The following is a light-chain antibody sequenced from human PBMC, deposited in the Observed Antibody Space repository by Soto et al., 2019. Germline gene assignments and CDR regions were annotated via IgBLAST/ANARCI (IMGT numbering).Light chain of an antibody. CDR1: QSISSTH. CDR2: DAS. Sequence: EVVLTQSPGTLSLSPGERATLSCRASQSISSTHLVWYQQRRGQPPRLLIYDASTRATGIPDRFSGSGSGTDFTLTINRLEPEDFAMYYCQQYGYSPYTFGQGTKLEIK. J-gene: IGKJ2*01. V-gene: IGKV3-20*01. CDR3: QQYGYSPYT.